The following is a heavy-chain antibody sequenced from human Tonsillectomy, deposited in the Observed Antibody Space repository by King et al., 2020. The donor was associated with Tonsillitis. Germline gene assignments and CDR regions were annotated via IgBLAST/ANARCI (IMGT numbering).Heavy chain of an antibody. Sequence: VQLVESGGGLVQPGGSLRLSCAASGFIFTSYAMYWVRQAPGKGLEWVSIIYSGGNSTYYADSVKGRFTISRDDSKNTLYLQMNSLRAEDTAVYYCAKSIVGDYFDYWGQGTLVTVSS. CDR1: GFIFTSYA. J-gene: IGHJ4*02. CDR3: AKSIVGDYFDY. V-gene: IGHV3-23*03. CDR2: IYSGGNST. D-gene: IGHD1-26*01.